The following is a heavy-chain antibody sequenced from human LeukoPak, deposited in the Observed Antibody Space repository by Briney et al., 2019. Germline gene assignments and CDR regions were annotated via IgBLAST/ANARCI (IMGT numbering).Heavy chain of an antibody. J-gene: IGHJ4*02. CDR2: MNPNSGNT. CDR1: GYTFTSYD. V-gene: IGHV1-8*01. D-gene: IGHD1-26*01. Sequence: ASVKVSCKASGYTFTSYDVNWVRQATGQGLEWMGWMNPNSGNTGYAQKFQGRVTMTRNTSISTAYMELRSLRSDDTAIYYCARDGVFGELGVDYWGQGTLVTVSS. CDR3: ARDGVFGELGVDY.